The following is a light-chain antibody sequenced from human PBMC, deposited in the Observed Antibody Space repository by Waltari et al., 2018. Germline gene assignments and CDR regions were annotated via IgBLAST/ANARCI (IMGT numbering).Light chain of an antibody. CDR2: RNN. CDR1: SPNIGSTH. Sequence: QPLLTQPPPASGPPGPRVTLSCSGQSPNIGSTHAFCYQQLPGTAPKLLIYRNNQRPSGVPDRFFGSKSGTSASLVISGLRSEDEAYYYCAAWDDSLSGCVVFGGGTKVTVL. CDR3: AAWDDSLSGCVV. V-gene: IGLV1-47*01. J-gene: IGLJ2*01.